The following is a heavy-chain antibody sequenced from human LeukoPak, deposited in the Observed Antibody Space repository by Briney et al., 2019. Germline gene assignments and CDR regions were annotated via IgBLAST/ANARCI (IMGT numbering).Heavy chain of an antibody. CDR1: GYTFTSYG. Sequence: GASVKVSCKASGYTFTSYGISWVRQAPGRGLEWMGWISDYNGDTNYAQKLQGRVTMTTDTSTSTAYMELRSLRSYDTAVYYCARDLLYCGGDCYHDAFDIWGQGTMVTVSS. V-gene: IGHV1-18*01. D-gene: IGHD2-21*02. J-gene: IGHJ3*02. CDR2: ISDYNGDT. CDR3: ARDLLYCGGDCYHDAFDI.